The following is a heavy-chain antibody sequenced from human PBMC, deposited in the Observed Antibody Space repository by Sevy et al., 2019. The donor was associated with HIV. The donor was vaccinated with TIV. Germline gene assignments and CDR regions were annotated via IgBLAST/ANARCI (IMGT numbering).Heavy chain of an antibody. CDR2: IWYDGSKK. CDR1: GFTFSSYG. CDR3: AGEGEPDGIRLDY. J-gene: IGHJ4*02. V-gene: IGHV3-33*01. D-gene: IGHD2-2*01. Sequence: GGSLRLSCAASGFTFSSYGMHWVRQAPGKGLEWVATIWYDGSKKYYADSVKGRLTISRDNSKNTLYMQMKSLRAEDTAVCFCAGEGEPDGIRLDYWGQRTLVNISA.